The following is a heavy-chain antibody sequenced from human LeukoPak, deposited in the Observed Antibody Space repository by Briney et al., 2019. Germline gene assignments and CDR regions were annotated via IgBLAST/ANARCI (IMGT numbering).Heavy chain of an antibody. CDR1: GFTFSSYA. D-gene: IGHD5-12*01. CDR3: AREREVATYYFDP. J-gene: IGHJ5*02. CDR2: LSYDGSNQ. Sequence: SCKASGFTFSSYAMHWVRQAPGKGLEWVAVLSYDGSNQYYADSVKGRFTISRDNSKNTLYLEMDSLRAEDTAVYYCAREREVATYYFDPWGQGTLVTVSS. V-gene: IGHV3-30-3*01.